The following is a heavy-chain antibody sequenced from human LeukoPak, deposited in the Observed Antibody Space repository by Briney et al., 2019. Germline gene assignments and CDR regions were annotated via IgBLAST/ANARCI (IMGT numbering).Heavy chain of an antibody. Sequence: GGSLRLSCVASGFTFSIYTMSWVRQAPGKGLEWVSSITSSSSSIYSADSVKGRFTISRDNSQSTLYLQMNSLRVEDTAIYYCARNLGPYSNIWYSEDYWGQGTLVTVSS. CDR2: ITSSSSSI. CDR1: GFTFSIYT. V-gene: IGHV3-21*01. D-gene: IGHD6-13*01. CDR3: ARNLGPYSNIWYSEDY. J-gene: IGHJ4*02.